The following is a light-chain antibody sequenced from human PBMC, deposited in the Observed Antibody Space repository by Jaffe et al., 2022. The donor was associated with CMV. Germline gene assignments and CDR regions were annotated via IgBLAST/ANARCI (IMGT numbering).Light chain of an antibody. V-gene: IGLV2-23*02. J-gene: IGLJ1*01. CDR2: EVS. CDR1: TSDVGNYNL. Sequence: QSALTQPASVSGSPGQSITISCTGGTSDVGNYNLVSWYQHHPGKAPKLIIYEVSKRPSGVPNHFSGSKSGNTASLTISGLQAEDEADYYCCSYALSNPFYVFGTGTKVTVL. CDR3: CSYALSNPFYV.